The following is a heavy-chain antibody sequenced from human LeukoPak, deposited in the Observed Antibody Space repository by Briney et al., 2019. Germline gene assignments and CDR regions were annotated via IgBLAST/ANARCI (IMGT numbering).Heavy chain of an antibody. Sequence: GGSLRLSCAASGFTFSSYAMSWVRQAPGKGLVWVSRINSDGSSTSYADSVKGRFTISRDNAKNTLYLQMNSLRAEDTAVYYCARVGAGYCSSTSCPGYDYWGQGTLVTVSS. J-gene: IGHJ4*02. CDR3: ARVGAGYCSSTSCPGYDY. CDR2: INSDGSST. D-gene: IGHD2-2*01. V-gene: IGHV3-74*01. CDR1: GFTFSSYA.